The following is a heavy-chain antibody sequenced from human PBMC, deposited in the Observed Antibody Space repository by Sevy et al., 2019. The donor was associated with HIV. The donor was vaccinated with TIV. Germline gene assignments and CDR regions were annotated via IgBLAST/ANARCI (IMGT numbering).Heavy chain of an antibody. Sequence: GGSLRLSCVASGVTLNSYWMSWVRQAPGKGLEWVANIKQDGSVKYYVDSVKGRFTISRDNARNSLYLQMNSLRVEDTALYYCVRAIAADGSFWGQGTLVTVSS. CDR3: VRAIAADGSF. D-gene: IGHD6-13*01. CDR2: IKQDGSVK. V-gene: IGHV3-7*01. CDR1: GVTLNSYW. J-gene: IGHJ4*02.